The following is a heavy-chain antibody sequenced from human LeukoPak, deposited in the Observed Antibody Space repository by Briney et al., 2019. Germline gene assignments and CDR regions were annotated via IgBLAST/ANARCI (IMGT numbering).Heavy chain of an antibody. D-gene: IGHD3-22*01. Sequence: GGSLRLSCAASGFTFSSYEMNWVRQAPGKGLEWVSYISTSGSTVYYADSVKGRFTISRDNAKNSLYLQMNSLRAEDTAVYYCARDRTYYYDSSGPTPPDYWGQGTLVTVYS. J-gene: IGHJ4*02. V-gene: IGHV3-48*03. CDR3: ARDRTYYYDSSGPTPPDY. CDR1: GFTFSSYE. CDR2: ISTSGSTV.